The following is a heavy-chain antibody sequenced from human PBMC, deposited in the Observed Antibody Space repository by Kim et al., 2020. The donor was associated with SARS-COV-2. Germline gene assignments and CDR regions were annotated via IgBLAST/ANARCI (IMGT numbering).Heavy chain of an antibody. CDR2: IYPGDSDT. J-gene: IGHJ3*02. D-gene: IGHD3-22*01. CDR3: ARRPTIYDTREWDAFDI. V-gene: IGHV5-51*01. Sequence: GESLKISCKGSGYSFTSYWIGWVRQMPGKGLEWMGIIYPGDSDTRYSPSFQGQVTISADKSISTAYLQWSSLKASDTAMYYCARRPTIYDTREWDAFDIWGQGTMVTVSS. CDR1: GYSFTSYW.